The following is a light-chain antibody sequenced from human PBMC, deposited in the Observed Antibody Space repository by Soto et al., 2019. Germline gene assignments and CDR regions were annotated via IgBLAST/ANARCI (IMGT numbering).Light chain of an antibody. CDR2: EGS. J-gene: IGLJ2*01. V-gene: IGLV2-23*01. Sequence: QSVLTQPASVSGSPGQSITISCTGTSSDVGSYNLVSWYQQYPGKAPKLMIYEGSKRPSGVSNRFSGSKSGNTASLTISGLQAEDDADYYCCSYAGETTLVFGGGTKLTVL. CDR1: SSDVGSYNL. CDR3: CSYAGETTLV.